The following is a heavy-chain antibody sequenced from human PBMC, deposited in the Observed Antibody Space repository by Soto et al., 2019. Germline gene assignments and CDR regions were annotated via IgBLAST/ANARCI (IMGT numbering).Heavy chain of an antibody. J-gene: IGHJ4*02. CDR3: ARDLGTTIAGPPRRETDGGVDH. CDR2: IIPIIGTA. D-gene: IGHD3-22*01. V-gene: IGHV1-69*01. CDR1: GGTFTYYG. Sequence: QVQLVQSGADVKRPGSSVKLSCKASGGTFTYYGISWVRQAPGQGLEWMGGIIPIIGTATYAQKFQGRVTITADQSTSTAYMELSSLASEDTAINYRARDLGTTIAGPPRRETDGGVDHWGPGTVVTVSS.